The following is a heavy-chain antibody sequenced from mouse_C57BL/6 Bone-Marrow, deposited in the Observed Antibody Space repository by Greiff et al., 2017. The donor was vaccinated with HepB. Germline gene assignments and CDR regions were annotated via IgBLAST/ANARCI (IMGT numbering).Heavy chain of an antibody. CDR3: AIITTALYYFDY. J-gene: IGHJ2*01. Sequence: QVQLQQPGAELARPGASVKLSCKASGYTFTSYGISWVKQRTGQGLEWIGEIYPRSGNTYYNEKFKGKATLTADKSSSTAYMELRSLTSEDSAVYFCAIITTALYYFDYWGQGTTLTVSS. D-gene: IGHD1-1*01. CDR2: IYPRSGNT. V-gene: IGHV1-81*01. CDR1: GYTFTSYG.